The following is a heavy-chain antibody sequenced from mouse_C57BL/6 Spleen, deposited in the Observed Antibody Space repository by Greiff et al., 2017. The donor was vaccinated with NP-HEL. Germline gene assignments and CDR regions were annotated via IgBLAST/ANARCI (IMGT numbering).Heavy chain of an antibody. V-gene: IGHV5-17*01. J-gene: IGHJ2*01. CDR2: ISSGSSTI. CDR1: GFTFSDYG. Sequence: EVKLMESGGGLVKPGGSLKLSCAASGFTFSDYGMHWVRQAPEKGLEWVAYISSGSSTINYADTVKGRSTISRDNAKITVFMQMTSLRSEDTAVYYCARTRVKFAYWGQGTTLTVSS. CDR3: ARTRVKFAY.